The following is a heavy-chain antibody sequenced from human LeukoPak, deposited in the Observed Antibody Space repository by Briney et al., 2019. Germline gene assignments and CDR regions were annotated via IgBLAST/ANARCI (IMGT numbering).Heavy chain of an antibody. CDR1: GFTFSSYA. CDR2: ISYDGSNK. J-gene: IGHJ4*02. CDR3: ARARSSVTTAFDY. D-gene: IGHD4-17*01. Sequence: GGSLRLSCAASGFTFSSYAMHWVRQAPGKGLEWVAVISYDGSNKYYADSVKGRFTISRDNSKNTLYLQMNSLRAEDTAVYYCARARSSVTTAFDYWGQGTLVTVSS. V-gene: IGHV3-30-3*01.